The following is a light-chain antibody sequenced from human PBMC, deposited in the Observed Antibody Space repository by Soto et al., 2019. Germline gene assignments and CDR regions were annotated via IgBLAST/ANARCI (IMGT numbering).Light chain of an antibody. V-gene: IGKV1-5*03. J-gene: IGKJ1*01. CDR1: QSVGNR. CDR3: QQYNFYGT. CDR2: KAS. Sequence: DSRMTQSPSTLSASVGYSVTVTCRASQSVGNRLAWYQQKPGKAPKLLIYKASSLQSGVPSRFSGSGSGTEFTLTILSLQPDDFATYFCQQYNFYGTFGQGTKVDIK.